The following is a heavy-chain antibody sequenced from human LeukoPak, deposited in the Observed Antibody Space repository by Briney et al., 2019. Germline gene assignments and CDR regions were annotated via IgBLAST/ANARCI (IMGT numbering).Heavy chain of an antibody. CDR3: ATDGRSSGWYGFDY. D-gene: IGHD6-19*01. Sequence: GGSLRLSCSASGFTFSTYPMHWVRQAPGKGLEYVSAINNYGDSTYYADSLKGRITISRDNARSTLYLQMNSLRAEDTAVYYCATDGRSSGWYGFDYWGQGILVTVSS. V-gene: IGHV3-64*04. CDR2: INNYGDST. J-gene: IGHJ4*02. CDR1: GFTFSTYP.